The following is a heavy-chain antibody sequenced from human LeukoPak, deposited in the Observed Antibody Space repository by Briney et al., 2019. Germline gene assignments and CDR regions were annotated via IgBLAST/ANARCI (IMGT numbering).Heavy chain of an antibody. CDR1: GYTFTSYD. J-gene: IGHJ6*02. Sequence: GASVKVSCKASGYTFTSYDINWVRQATGQGLEWMGWMNPNSGNTGYAQKFQGRVTMTRNTSISTAYMELSSLRSEDTAVYYCARDSWGSRSYYFPNYYYYYGMDVWGQGTTVTVSS. D-gene: IGHD3-10*01. CDR2: MNPNSGNT. V-gene: IGHV1-8*01. CDR3: ARDSWGSRSYYFPNYYYYYGMDV.